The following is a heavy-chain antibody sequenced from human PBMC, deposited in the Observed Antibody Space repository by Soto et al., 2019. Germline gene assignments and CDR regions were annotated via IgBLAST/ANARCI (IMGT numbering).Heavy chain of an antibody. CDR1: GGSINSYY. Sequence: SETLSLTCTVSGGSINSYYWSWIRQPPGKGLEWIGYIYYSGSTNYNPSPKSRVTISVDTSKNQFSLKLSSVTAADTAVYYCARTRGTYYYGSGSYSGPYLDYWGQATLVTVSS. D-gene: IGHD3-10*01. V-gene: IGHV4-59*01. CDR3: ARTRGTYYYGSGSYSGPYLDY. J-gene: IGHJ4*02. CDR2: IYYSGST.